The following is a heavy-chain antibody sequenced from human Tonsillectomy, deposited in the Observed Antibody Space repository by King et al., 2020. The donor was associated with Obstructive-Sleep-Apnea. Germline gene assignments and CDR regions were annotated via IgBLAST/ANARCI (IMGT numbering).Heavy chain of an antibody. CDR2: IGTAGDT. CDR3: ARGCSGGSCNDY. V-gene: IGHV3-13*04. Sequence: VQLVESGGGLVQPGGSLRLSCAASGFTFSSYDMHWVRQATGKGLEWVSAIGTAGDTYYPGSVKGRFTISRENAKNSLYLQMNSLRAGDTAVYYCARGCSGGSCNDYWGQGTLVTVSS. J-gene: IGHJ4*02. D-gene: IGHD2-15*01. CDR1: GFTFSSYD.